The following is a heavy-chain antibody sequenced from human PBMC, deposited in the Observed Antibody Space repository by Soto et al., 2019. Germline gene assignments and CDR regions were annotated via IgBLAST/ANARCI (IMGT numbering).Heavy chain of an antibody. CDR3: TRDASRDSSARGWFDP. Sequence: LRLSCVASGITFGSRAMSWVRQAPGEGLEWVSTISSNSAYIYYTDALRGRFTISRDNAKNSQHLQMNSLRAKDTAVYYCTRDASRDSSARGWFDPWGPGTLVTVSS. J-gene: IGHJ5*02. V-gene: IGHV3-21*01. D-gene: IGHD6-13*01. CDR2: ISSNSAYI. CDR1: GITFGSRA.